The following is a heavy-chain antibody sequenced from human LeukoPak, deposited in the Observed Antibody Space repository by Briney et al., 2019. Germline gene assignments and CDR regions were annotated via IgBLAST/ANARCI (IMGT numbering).Heavy chain of an antibody. D-gene: IGHD3-10*01. CDR3: AREGWRGRAFDI. J-gene: IGHJ3*02. V-gene: IGHV3-53*04. Sequence: GGSLRLSCAASGFTLSSYWMHRVRQAPGKGLEWVSVIYSGGSTYYADSVKGRFTISRHNSKNTLYLQMNSLRAEDTAVYYCAREGWRGRAFDIWGQGTMVTVPS. CDR2: IYSGGST. CDR1: GFTLSSYW.